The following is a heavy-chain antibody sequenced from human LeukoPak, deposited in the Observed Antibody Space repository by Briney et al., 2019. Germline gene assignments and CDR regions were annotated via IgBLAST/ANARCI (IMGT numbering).Heavy chain of an antibody. V-gene: IGHV5-51*01. CDR3: ARGAADTFYYYYYMDV. CDR2: IYPGDSDT. J-gene: IGHJ6*03. Sequence: GESLKISCKGSGYSFTSYWIGWVRQMPGKGLKWMGIIYPGDSDTRYSPSFQGQVTISADKSIRTAYLQWRSLKASDSATYYCARGAADTFYYYYYMDVWGKGTTVTVSS. D-gene: IGHD5-18*01. CDR1: GYSFTSYW.